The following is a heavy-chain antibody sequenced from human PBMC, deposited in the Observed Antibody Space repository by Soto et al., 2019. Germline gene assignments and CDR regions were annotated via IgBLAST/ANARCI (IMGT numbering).Heavy chain of an antibody. CDR2: IRSKAYGGTT. CDR1: GFTFGDYA. J-gene: IGHJ6*03. V-gene: IGHV3-49*03. CDR3: TRDSPYYDFWSGYYEYYYYYMDV. D-gene: IGHD3-3*01. Sequence: GGSLRLSCTASGFTFGDYAMSWFRQAPGKGLEWVGFIRSKAYGGTTEYAASVKGRFTISRDDSKSIAYLQMNSLKTEDTAVYYCTRDSPYYDFWSGYYEYYYYYMDVWGKGTTVTVSS.